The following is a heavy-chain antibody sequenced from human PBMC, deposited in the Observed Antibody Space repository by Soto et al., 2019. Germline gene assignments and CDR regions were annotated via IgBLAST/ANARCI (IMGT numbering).Heavy chain of an antibody. Sequence: EVQLVESGGGLVKPGGSLRLSCAASGFTFSRYSMNWVRQAPGKGLEWVSSITGSSGYIYYADSVKGRFTISRDNAQNSLDLQMDSLRAEDTAVYYCARDWYYDRSGFYGDHWGQGTLVTVSS. D-gene: IGHD3-22*01. CDR1: GFTFSRYS. V-gene: IGHV3-21*01. CDR2: ITGSSGYI. CDR3: ARDWYYDRSGFYGDH. J-gene: IGHJ4*02.